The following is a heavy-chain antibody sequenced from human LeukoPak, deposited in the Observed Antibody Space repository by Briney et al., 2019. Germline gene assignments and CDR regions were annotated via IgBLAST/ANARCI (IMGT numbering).Heavy chain of an antibody. CDR2: ISGRDSTT. V-gene: IGHV3-23*01. D-gene: IGHD1-26*01. CDR3: AKAPGAGTYSTFDY. CDR1: GFTFSSYA. Sequence: GGSLRLSCAASGFTFSSYAMSWVRQAPGKGLEWVSAISGRDSTTYYADSVKGRFSISRDNSKKMLYLQMNSLRAEDTAVYYCAKAPGAGTYSTFDYWGQGTLVTVSS. J-gene: IGHJ4*02.